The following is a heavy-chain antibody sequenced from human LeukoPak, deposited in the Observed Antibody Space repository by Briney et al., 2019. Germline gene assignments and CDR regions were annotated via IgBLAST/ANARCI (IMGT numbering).Heavy chain of an antibody. V-gene: IGHV3-30-3*01. CDR1: GFTFSSYA. Sequence: GRSLRLSCAASGFTFSSYAMHWVRQAPGKGLEWVAVISYDGSNKYYADSVKGRFTISRDNSKNTLYLQMNSLRAEDTAVYYCARSMDYYDSSGYYGPYYYYGMDVWGQGTTVTVSS. D-gene: IGHD3-22*01. CDR2: ISYDGSNK. J-gene: IGHJ6*02. CDR3: ARSMDYYDSSGYYGPYYYYGMDV.